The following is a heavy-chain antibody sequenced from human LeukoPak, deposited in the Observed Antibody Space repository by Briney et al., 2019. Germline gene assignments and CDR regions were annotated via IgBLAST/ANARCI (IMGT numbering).Heavy chain of an antibody. CDR1: GGSISSGSYY. Sequence: SETLSLTCTVSGGSISSGSYYWSWIRQPPGKGLEWIGYIYYSGSTNYNPSLKSRVTISVDTSKNQFSLKLSSVTAADTAVYYCARAPIGRDAFDIWGQGTMVTVSS. CDR2: IYYSGST. CDR3: ARAPIGRDAFDI. D-gene: IGHD3-10*01. J-gene: IGHJ3*02. V-gene: IGHV4-61*01.